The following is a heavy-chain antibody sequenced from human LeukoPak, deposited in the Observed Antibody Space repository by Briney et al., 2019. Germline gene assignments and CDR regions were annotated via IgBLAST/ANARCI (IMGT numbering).Heavy chain of an antibody. CDR3: AKSFGPVIAAAGTGAD. J-gene: IGHJ4*02. D-gene: IGHD6-13*01. CDR2: ISGSGSST. Sequence: PGGSLRLSCAASGFTFSSYSMNWVRQAPGKGLEWVSIISGSGSSTDYVDSVKGRFTISRDNSKNTLYLQMNSLRAEDTAVYYCAKSFGPVIAAAGTGADWGQGTLVTVSS. V-gene: IGHV3-23*01. CDR1: GFTFSSYS.